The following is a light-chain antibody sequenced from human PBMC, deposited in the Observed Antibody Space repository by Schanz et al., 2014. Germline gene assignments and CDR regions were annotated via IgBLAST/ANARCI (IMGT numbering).Light chain of an antibody. CDR1: QRVNTNF. CDR3: QQYGGSYT. CDR2: SAS. J-gene: IGKJ2*01. Sequence: EIVLTQSPGALSLSPGERATFSCRASQRVNTNFLAWYQQKPGQAPRLLIYSASRRATGIPERFSGSGSGTDFTLTISRLEPEDFAVYYCQQYGGSYTFGQGTKLEIK. V-gene: IGKV3-20*01.